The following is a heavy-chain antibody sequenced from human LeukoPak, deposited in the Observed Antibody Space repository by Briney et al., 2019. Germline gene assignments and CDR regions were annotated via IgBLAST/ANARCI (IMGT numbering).Heavy chain of an antibody. V-gene: IGHV6-1*01. CDR1: GDIVSNKNTA. CDR3: VRLVGGDIDY. J-gene: IGHJ4*02. CDR2: TYYRSKWHN. Sequence: SQTLSLTCAISGDIVSNKNTAWNWIRQSPSRGLEWLGRTYYRSKWHNTYAASVKSRITINPDTSKNQFSLQLNSVTPEDTAVYFGVRLVGGDIDYWAQGTLVTVSS. D-gene: IGHD5-12*01.